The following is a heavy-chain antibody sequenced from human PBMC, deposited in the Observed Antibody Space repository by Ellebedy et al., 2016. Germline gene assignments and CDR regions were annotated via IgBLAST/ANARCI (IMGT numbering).Heavy chain of an antibody. D-gene: IGHD6-13*01. J-gene: IGHJ6*02. Sequence: SQTLSLTCAISGDSVSSNSAAWNWIRQSPSRGLEWLGRTYYRSKWYNDYAVSVKSRITINPDTSKNQFSLQLNSVTPEDTAVYYCARASDSSSWYSVYYYYYYGMDVWGQGTTVTVSS. CDR1: GDSVSSNSAA. CDR2: TYYRSKWYN. V-gene: IGHV6-1*01. CDR3: ARASDSSSWYSVYYYYYYGMDV.